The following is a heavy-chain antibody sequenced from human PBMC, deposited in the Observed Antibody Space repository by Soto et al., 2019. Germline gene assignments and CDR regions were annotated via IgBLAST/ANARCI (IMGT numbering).Heavy chain of an antibody. V-gene: IGHV1-69*01. Sequence: QVQLVQSGAEVKKPGSSVKVSCKASGGTFSSYAISWVRQAPGQGLEWMGGIIPIFGTANYAQKFQGRVTITADESTSTDYMELSSLRSEDTAVYYCAGTKGAYYDYVWGSYRPFDYWGQGTLVTVSS. CDR3: AGTKGAYYDYVWGSYRPFDY. D-gene: IGHD3-16*02. J-gene: IGHJ4*02. CDR2: IIPIFGTA. CDR1: GGTFSSYA.